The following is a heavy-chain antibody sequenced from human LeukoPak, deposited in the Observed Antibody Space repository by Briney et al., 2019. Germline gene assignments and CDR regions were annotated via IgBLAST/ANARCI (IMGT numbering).Heavy chain of an antibody. CDR2: IYSGGNT. J-gene: IGHJ6*02. Sequence: QPGGSLRLSCAASRLIVSSNYMAWVRQAPGKGLEWVSVIYSGGNTYYADSVKGRFTISRDNSKNTLYLQMNSLRAEDTAVYYCARVRETVGYFDWSPMDVWGQGTTVTVSS. D-gene: IGHD3-9*01. CDR1: RLIVSSNY. CDR3: ARVRETVGYFDWSPMDV. V-gene: IGHV3-66*01.